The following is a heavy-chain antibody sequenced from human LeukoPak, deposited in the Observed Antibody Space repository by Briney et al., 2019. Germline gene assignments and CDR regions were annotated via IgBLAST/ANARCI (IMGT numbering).Heavy chain of an antibody. J-gene: IGHJ4*02. V-gene: IGHV3-21*06. CDR3: ARRGYHDSSGYDY. CDR1: GFTFSSYA. CDR2: ISGSSSDI. Sequence: GGSLRLSCAASGFTFSSYAMSWVRQAPEKGLEWVSSISGSSSDIYYADSVKGRFTISRDNAKNSVFLQMNNLRAEDTAIYYCARRGYHDSSGYDYWGQGTLVTVSS. D-gene: IGHD3-22*01.